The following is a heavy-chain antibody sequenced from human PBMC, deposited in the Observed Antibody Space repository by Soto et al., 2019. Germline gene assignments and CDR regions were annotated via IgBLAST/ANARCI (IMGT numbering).Heavy chain of an antibody. J-gene: IGHJ4*02. Sequence: VQLVESGGGVVQPGRSLRLSCAASEFTFNRHAMHWVRQAPGKGLEWVAVISHDGRIKYYADSVKGRFTISRDNSMNTLDLQMNSLRAKATAIYFCARVSGQVYATLHGPIDYWGQGTLVTVSS. CDR3: ARVSGQVYATLHGPIDY. V-gene: IGHV3-30*14. D-gene: IGHD2-8*01. CDR2: ISHDGRIK. CDR1: EFTFNRHA.